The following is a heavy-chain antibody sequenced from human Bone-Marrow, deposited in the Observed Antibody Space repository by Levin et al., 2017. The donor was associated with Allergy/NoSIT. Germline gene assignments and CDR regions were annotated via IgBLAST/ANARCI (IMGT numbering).Heavy chain of an antibody. J-gene: IGHJ3*02. CDR1: GYTFTDYF. CDR2: INPNSGDT. V-gene: IGHV1-2*02. D-gene: IGHD6-19*01. Sequence: GESLKISCTASGYTFTDYFIHWVRLAPGQGLEWMGWINPNSGDTDSSQNFQGTVTMTRDTSISTAYMEVTSLTSNDTALYYCARISSAALDMWGQGTVVTVSS. CDR3: ARISSAALDM.